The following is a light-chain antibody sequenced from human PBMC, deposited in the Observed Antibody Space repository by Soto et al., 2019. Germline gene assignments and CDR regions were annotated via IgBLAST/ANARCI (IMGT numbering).Light chain of an antibody. CDR1: QTVSSS. V-gene: IGKV3-15*01. J-gene: IGKJ1*01. CDR2: GAS. CDR3: QQYNNWPPRT. Sequence: ETLMTQSPATLSVSPGARATLYFMASQTVSSSLAWYQQKPGQAPRLLIYGASTRATGIPARFSGSGSGTEFTLTISSLQSEDFAVYYCQQYNNWPPRTFGQGTKVDIK.